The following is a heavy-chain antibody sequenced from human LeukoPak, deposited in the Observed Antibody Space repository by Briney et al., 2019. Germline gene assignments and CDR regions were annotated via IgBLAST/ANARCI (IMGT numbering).Heavy chain of an antibody. CDR1: GFTFSSYA. J-gene: IGHJ3*02. D-gene: IGHD3-10*02. CDR2: ISYDGSNK. Sequence: GGSLRLSCAASGFTFSSYAMHWVRQAPGKGLEWVAVISYDGSNKYYADSVKGRFTISRDNSKNTLYLQVNSLRAEDTAVYYCARDTTMLGAFDIWGQGTMVTVSS. V-gene: IGHV3-30-3*01. CDR3: ARDTTMLGAFDI.